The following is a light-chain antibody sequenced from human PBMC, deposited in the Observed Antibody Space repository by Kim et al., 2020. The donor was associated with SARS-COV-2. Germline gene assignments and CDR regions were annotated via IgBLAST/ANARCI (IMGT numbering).Light chain of an antibody. CDR3: QSYDSSLSAWV. CDR1: SSNIGAGYD. Sequence: QSVLTQPPSVSGAPGQRVTISCTGSSSNIGAGYDVHWYQQIPGTAPKLLIYGFNNRPSGVPDRFSGSKSGTSASLAITGLQAEDEADYYCQSYDSSLSAWVYGGGTQLTVL. J-gene: IGLJ3*02. CDR2: GFN. V-gene: IGLV1-40*01.